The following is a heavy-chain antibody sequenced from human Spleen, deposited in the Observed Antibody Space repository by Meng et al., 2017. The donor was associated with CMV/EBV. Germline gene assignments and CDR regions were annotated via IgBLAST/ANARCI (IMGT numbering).Heavy chain of an antibody. V-gene: IGHV3-23*01. D-gene: IGHD3-10*01. CDR2: ISGSGSTT. J-gene: IGHJ4*02. Sequence: GGSLRLSCAASGFSFRSYAMNWVRQAPGKGLEWVSSISGSGSTTYFADSVKGRFTISRDNSKNTLYLQMNSLRAEDTAIYYCATDPADYYGSGSYWGYWGQGTLVTVSS. CDR1: GFSFRSYA. CDR3: ATDPADYYGSGSYWGY.